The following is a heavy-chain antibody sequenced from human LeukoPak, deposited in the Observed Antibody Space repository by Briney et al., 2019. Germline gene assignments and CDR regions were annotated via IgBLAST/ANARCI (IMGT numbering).Heavy chain of an antibody. V-gene: IGHV4-34*01. CDR2: INHSGST. CDR3: ARGTGGVRYCSGGSCYSFTGKYYFDY. D-gene: IGHD2-15*01. Sequence: PSETLSLTCAVYGGSFSGYYWSWIRQPPGKGLEWIGEINHSGSTNYNPSLKSRVTISVDTSKNQFSLKLSSVTAADTAVYYCARGTGGVRYCSGGSCYSFTGKYYFDYWGQGTLVTVSS. CDR1: GGSFSGYY. J-gene: IGHJ4*02.